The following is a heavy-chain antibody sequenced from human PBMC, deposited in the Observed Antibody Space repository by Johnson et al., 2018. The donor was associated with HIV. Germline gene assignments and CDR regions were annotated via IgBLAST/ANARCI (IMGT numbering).Heavy chain of an antibody. CDR1: GFTFSSYG. Sequence: QVQLVESGGGVVQPGGSLRLSCAASGFTFSSYGMHWVRQAPGKGLEWVSYISSSGNTTYYADSVEGRFTISRDNSKNTLYLQMNSLRAEDTAVYYCARSMRGAFDVWGQGTMVTVSS. J-gene: IGHJ3*01. CDR3: ARSMRGAFDV. CDR2: ISSSGNTT. D-gene: IGHD3-10*01. V-gene: IGHV3-NL1*01.